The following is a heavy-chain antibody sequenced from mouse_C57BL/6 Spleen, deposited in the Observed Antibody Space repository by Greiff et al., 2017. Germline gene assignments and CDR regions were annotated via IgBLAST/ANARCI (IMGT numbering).Heavy chain of an antibody. J-gene: IGHJ2*01. CDR2: ISYDGSN. D-gene: IGHD2-5*01. Sequence: EVQLQESGPGLVKPSQSLSLTCSVTGYSITSGYYWNWIRQFPGNKLEWMGYISYDGSNNYNPSLKNRISITRDTSKNQFFLKLNSVTTEDTATYYCAKSGYSNYFDYWGQGTTLTVSS. CDR3: AKSGYSNYFDY. V-gene: IGHV3-6*01. CDR1: GYSITSGYY.